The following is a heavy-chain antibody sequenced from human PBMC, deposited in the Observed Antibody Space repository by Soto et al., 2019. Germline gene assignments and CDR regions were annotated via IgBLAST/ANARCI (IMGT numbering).Heavy chain of an antibody. Sequence: QVQLVQSGAEVKKPGSSVKVSCKASGGTFSSYAISWGRQAPGQGLEWMGGIIPIFGTADYAQKFQGRVTITADEATSTAYMELSSVRSEDTVGYYCASPPLVATIVNDYYGMDVWGQGTTVTVSS. V-gene: IGHV1-69*12. CDR3: ASPPLVATIVNDYYGMDV. CDR1: GGTFSSYA. CDR2: IIPIFGTA. D-gene: IGHD5-12*01. J-gene: IGHJ6*02.